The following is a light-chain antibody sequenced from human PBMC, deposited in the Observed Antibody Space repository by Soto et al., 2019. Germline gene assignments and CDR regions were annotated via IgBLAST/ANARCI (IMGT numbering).Light chain of an antibody. V-gene: IGKV1-5*01. CDR3: QQYNSYST. CDR1: QSISSW. Sequence: IQMTQSPSTLSASVGDRVTITCRASQSISSWLAWYQQKPGKAPKLLIYDASSLESGVPSRFSGSGSGTEFTLTISSLQPDDFATYYCQQYNSYSTFGQ. J-gene: IGKJ1*01. CDR2: DAS.